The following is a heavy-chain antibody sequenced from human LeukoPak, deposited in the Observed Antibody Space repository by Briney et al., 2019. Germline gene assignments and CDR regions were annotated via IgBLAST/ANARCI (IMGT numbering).Heavy chain of an antibody. CDR1: GGTFSSYA. CDR2: IIPIFGTV. Sequence: SVKVSCKASGGTFSSYAISWVRQAPGQGLEWMGGIIPIFGTVSYAQKFQGRVTITTDESTSTAYMELSSLRSEDTAVYYCARSPGYSYEEGLDVWGKGTTVTVSS. V-gene: IGHV1-69*05. D-gene: IGHD5-18*01. CDR3: ARSPGYSYEEGLDV. J-gene: IGHJ6*04.